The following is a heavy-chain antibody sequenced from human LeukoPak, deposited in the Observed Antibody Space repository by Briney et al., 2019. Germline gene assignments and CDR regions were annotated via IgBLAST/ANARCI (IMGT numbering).Heavy chain of an antibody. D-gene: IGHD3-3*01. CDR1: GFTFSNHG. V-gene: IGHV3-23*01. J-gene: IGHJ4*02. CDR3: AKDQRTISTFDY. CDR2: ISGSGSSS. Sequence: GGSLRLSCAASGFTFSNHGMSWVRQAPGKGLEWVSAISGSGSSSYYAHSVKGRFTISRDNSKNTLYLQIKSLRAEDTAIYYCAKDQRTISTFDYWGQGTLVTVSS.